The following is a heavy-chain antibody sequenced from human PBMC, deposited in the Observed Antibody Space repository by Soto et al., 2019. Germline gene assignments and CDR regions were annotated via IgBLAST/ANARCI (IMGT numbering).Heavy chain of an antibody. Sequence: SQTLSLTCAISGDSVSSNSAAWNWIRQSPSRGLEWLGRTYYRSKWYNDYAVSVKSRITINPDTSKNQVSLQLNSVTPEDTAVYYCARDKGMAAAGTNYYYYGMDVWGQGTTVTV. J-gene: IGHJ6*02. CDR3: ARDKGMAAAGTNYYYYGMDV. CDR1: GDSVSSNSAA. D-gene: IGHD6-13*01. CDR2: TYYRSKWYN. V-gene: IGHV6-1*01.